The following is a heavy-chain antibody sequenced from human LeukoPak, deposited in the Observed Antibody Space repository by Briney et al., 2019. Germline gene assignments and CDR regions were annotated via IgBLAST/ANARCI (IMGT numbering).Heavy chain of an antibody. D-gene: IGHD1-26*01. V-gene: IGHV1-24*01. CDR2: FDPEDGET. CDR3: ATRQSGSYYGPMRGLDY. Sequence: ASVKVSCKVSGYTLTELSMHWVRQAPGKGLEWMGGFDPEDGETIYAQKFQGRVTMTEDTSTDTAYMELSSLRSEDTAVYYCATRQSGSYYGPMRGLDYWGQGTLVTVPS. J-gene: IGHJ4*02. CDR1: GYTLTELS.